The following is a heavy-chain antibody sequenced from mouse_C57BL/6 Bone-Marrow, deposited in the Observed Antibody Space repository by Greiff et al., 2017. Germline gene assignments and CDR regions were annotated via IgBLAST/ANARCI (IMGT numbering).Heavy chain of an antibody. Sequence: QVHVKQPGAELVKPGASVKLSCKASGYTFTSYWMHWVKQRPGQGLEWIGMIHPNSGSTNYNEKFKSKATLTVDKSSSTAYMQLSSLTSEDSAVYYCARWPDYYGSSYGGYFDYWGQGTTLTVSS. J-gene: IGHJ2*01. V-gene: IGHV1-64*01. D-gene: IGHD1-1*01. CDR1: GYTFTSYW. CDR3: ARWPDYYGSSYGGYFDY. CDR2: IHPNSGST.